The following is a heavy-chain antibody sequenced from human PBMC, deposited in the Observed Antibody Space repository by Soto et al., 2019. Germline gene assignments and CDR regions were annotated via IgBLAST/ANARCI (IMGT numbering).Heavy chain of an antibody. D-gene: IGHD3-3*01. CDR1: GFTVSSNY. J-gene: IGHJ6*02. CDR3: AAPTYDFWRHGMDV. V-gene: IGHV3-53*01. CDR2: IYSGGST. Sequence: EVQLVESGGGLIQPGGSLRLSCAASGFTVSSNYMSWVRQAPGKGLEWVSVIYSGGSTYYADSVKGRFTISRDNSKITMYLQMNSLRAEDTAVYYCAAPTYDFWRHGMDVWGQGTTVTVSS.